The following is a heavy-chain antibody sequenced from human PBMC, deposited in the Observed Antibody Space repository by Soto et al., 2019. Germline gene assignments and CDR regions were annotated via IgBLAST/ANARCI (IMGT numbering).Heavy chain of an antibody. CDR1: GFTFDDYA. CDR3: AKGRYSSSWYYYGVDV. Sequence: GGSLRLSCAASGFTFDDYAMHWVRQAPGKGLEWVSGISWNSGSIGYADSVKGRFTISRDNAKNSLYLQMNSLRAEDTALYYCAKGRYSSSWYYYGVDVWGQGTTVTVSS. D-gene: IGHD6-13*01. V-gene: IGHV3-9*01. CDR2: ISWNSGSI. J-gene: IGHJ6*02.